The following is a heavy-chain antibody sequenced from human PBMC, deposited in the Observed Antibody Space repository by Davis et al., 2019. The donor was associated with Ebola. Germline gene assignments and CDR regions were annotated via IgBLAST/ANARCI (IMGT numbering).Heavy chain of an antibody. CDR3: AKATAGITMVQGVIGGYYFDY. CDR1: GFTFDDYA. V-gene: IGHV3-9*01. J-gene: IGHJ4*02. CDR2: ISWNSGSI. Sequence: SLKISCAASGFTFDDYAMHWVRQAPGKGLEWVSGISWNSGSIGYADSVKGRFTISRDNAKNSLYLQMNSLRAEDTALYYCAKATAGITMVQGVIGGYYFDYWGQGTLVTVSS. D-gene: IGHD3-10*01.